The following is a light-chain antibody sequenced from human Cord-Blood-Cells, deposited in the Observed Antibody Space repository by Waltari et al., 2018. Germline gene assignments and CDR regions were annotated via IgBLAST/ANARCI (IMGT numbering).Light chain of an antibody. J-gene: IGKJ2*03. Sequence: DIQMPQSPSSLSASVGDRVTITCRASQSISSYLNWYQQKPGKAPNLLIYAASSLQSGVPSRFSGSGSGTDFTLTISSLQPEDFATYYCQQSYSTPYSFGQGTKLEIK. CDR2: AAS. CDR1: QSISSY. CDR3: QQSYSTPYS. V-gene: IGKV1-39*01.